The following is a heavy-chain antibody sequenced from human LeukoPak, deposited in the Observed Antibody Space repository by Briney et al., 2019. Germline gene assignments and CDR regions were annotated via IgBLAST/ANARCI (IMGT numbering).Heavy chain of an antibody. V-gene: IGHV7-4-1*02. J-gene: IGHJ4*02. D-gene: IGHD2-8*01. Sequence: GASVKVSCKASGYTFTSYGISWVRQAPGQGLEWMGWINTNTGNPTYAQGFTGRFVFSLDTSVSPAYLQISSLKAEDTAVYYCARGSTLYAHDYWGQGTLVTVSS. CDR3: ARGSTLYAHDY. CDR2: INTNTGNP. CDR1: GYTFTSYG.